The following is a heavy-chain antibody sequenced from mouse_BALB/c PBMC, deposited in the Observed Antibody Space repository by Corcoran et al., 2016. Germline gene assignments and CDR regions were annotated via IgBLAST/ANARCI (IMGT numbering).Heavy chain of an antibody. CDR2: IDPENGNT. CDR3: ARWDYYDSFDY. Sequence: EVQLQQSGAELVRPGALVKLSCKASGFNIKDYYMHWVKQRPEQGLEWIGWIDPENGNTIYDPKFQGKASITADTSSNTAYLQLSSLTSEDTAFYYCARWDYYDSFDYWGQGTTLTVSS. J-gene: IGHJ2*01. V-gene: IGHV14-1*02. D-gene: IGHD2-4*01. CDR1: GFNIKDYY.